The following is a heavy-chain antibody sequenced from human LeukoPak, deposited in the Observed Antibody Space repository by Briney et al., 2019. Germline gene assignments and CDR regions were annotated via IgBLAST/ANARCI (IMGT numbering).Heavy chain of an antibody. V-gene: IGHV1-69*13. CDR3: ARGREGCSSTSCYDYFDY. CDR2: IIPIFGTA. D-gene: IGHD2-2*01. Sequence: GASVKASCKASGGTFSSYAISWVRQAPGQGLEWMGGIIPIFGTANYAQKFRGRVTITADESTSTAYMELSSLRSEDTAVYYCARGREGCSSTSCYDYFDYWGQGTLVTVSS. J-gene: IGHJ4*02. CDR1: GGTFSSYA.